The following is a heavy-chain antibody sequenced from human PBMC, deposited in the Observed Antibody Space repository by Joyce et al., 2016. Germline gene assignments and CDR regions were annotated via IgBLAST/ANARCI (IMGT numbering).Heavy chain of an antibody. Sequence: QVQLQESGPGLVKPSGTLSLTCAVSGGSISSAHWWSWVRQPPGKGLEWIGEILLGGSTTYNPSLKSRVTISVDKSKNQLSLKMNSVTAADTAVYYCARNGAYSQDSWGQGTLVTVSS. CDR3: ARNGAYSQDS. V-gene: IGHV4-4*02. J-gene: IGHJ5*01. CDR2: ILLGGST. D-gene: IGHD5-12*01. CDR1: GGSISSAHW.